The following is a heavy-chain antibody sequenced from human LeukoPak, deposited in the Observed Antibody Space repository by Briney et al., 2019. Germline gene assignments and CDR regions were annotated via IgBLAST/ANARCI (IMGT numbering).Heavy chain of an antibody. Sequence: GRSLRLSCAASGFTFDDYAMHWVRHAPGKGLEWVSGISWNSGGIVYADSVKGRFTISRDNANNSLYLQMNSLRAEDMALYFCAKDIGYSYGYGLDYWGQGTLVTVSS. CDR2: ISWNSGGI. J-gene: IGHJ4*02. V-gene: IGHV3-9*03. CDR3: AKDIGYSYGYGLDY. D-gene: IGHD5-18*01. CDR1: GFTFDDYA.